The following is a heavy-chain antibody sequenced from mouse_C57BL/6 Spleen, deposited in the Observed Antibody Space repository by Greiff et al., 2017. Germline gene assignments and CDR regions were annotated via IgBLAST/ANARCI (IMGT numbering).Heavy chain of an antibody. V-gene: IGHV1-82*01. CDR2: IYPGDGAT. D-gene: IGHD1-1*01. CDR1: GYAFSSSW. J-gene: IGHJ2*01. Sequence: QVQLKQSGPELVKPGASVKISCKASGYAFSSSWMNWVKQRPGKGLEWIGRIYPGDGATNYNGKFKGKATLTADKSSSTAYMQLSSLTSEDSAVYFCARSRGSSYVDYWGQGTTLTVSS. CDR3: ARSRGSSYVDY.